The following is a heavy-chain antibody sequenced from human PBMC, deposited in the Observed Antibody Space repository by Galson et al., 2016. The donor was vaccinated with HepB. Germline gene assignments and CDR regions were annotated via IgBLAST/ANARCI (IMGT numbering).Heavy chain of an antibody. CDR1: GFTFSSSA. CDR3: GAPNTARVMSYYYYVMDV. Sequence: SVKVSCKASGFTFSSSAVQWVRQARGQRLEWIGWIVVGSGNTKYAQKFQERLTINRDMSTSTAYMELSSLRPEDTAVNYCGAPNTARVMSYYYYVMDVWGQGTTVTVSS. CDR2: IVVGSGNT. J-gene: IGHJ6*02. D-gene: IGHD5-18*01. V-gene: IGHV1-58*01.